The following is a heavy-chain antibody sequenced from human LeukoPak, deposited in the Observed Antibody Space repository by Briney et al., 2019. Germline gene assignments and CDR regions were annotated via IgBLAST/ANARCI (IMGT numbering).Heavy chain of an antibody. CDR2: IYYSGST. CDR3: ARQSGSYGGILDN. CDR1: GGSITYSHYY. J-gene: IGHJ4*02. Sequence: SETLSLTCSVSGGSITYSHYYWGWVRQPPGKGLEWIGGIYYSGSTYYNPSLKSRVTISVDTTRNEFSLRLSSVTAADTALYFCARQSGSYGGILDNWGQGILGTVSS. V-gene: IGHV4-39*01. D-gene: IGHD1-26*01.